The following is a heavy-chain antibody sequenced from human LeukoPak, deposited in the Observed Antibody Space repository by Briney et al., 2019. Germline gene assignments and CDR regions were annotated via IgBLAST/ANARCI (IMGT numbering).Heavy chain of an antibody. D-gene: IGHD4-17*01. CDR2: IYSGDNT. CDR3: AKVSGDDGDSAYDY. CDR1: GLTVSSKY. Sequence: PGGSLRLSCAASGLTVSSKYMSWVRQAPGKGLEWVSVIYSGDNTYYADSVKGRFTISRDNSKNTLYLQINSLRAEDTAVYYCAKVSGDDGDSAYDYWGQGTLVTVSS. J-gene: IGHJ4*02. V-gene: IGHV3-53*01.